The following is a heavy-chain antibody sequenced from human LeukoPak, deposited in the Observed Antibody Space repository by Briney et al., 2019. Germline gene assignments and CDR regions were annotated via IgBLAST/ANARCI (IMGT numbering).Heavy chain of an antibody. CDR1: GGPISSGGYY. CDR3: ARPICSSTSCYKRVDAFDI. D-gene: IGHD2-2*01. J-gene: IGHJ3*02. V-gene: IGHV4-31*03. Sequence: PSETLSLTCSVSGGPISSGGYYWNWIRQHPGKGLEWIGYIYYSGSTYYNPSLKSRVTISVDTSKNQFSLKLSSVTAADTAVYYCARPICSSTSCYKRVDAFDIWGQGTMVTVSS. CDR2: IYYSGST.